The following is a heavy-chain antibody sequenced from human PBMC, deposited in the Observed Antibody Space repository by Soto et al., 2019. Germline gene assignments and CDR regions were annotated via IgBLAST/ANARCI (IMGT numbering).Heavy chain of an antibody. V-gene: IGHV3-23*01. D-gene: IGHD1-26*01. CDR1: GFTVSSNA. CDR3: ATGKSGTYYSVFDY. Sequence: EVQLLESGGGLVQPGGSLRLSCAASGFTVSSNAMSWVRQAPGKGLEWVSSISGSGTIYYANSVKGRFTTSRDTSKNTLWLQMNSLRADDTAIYSCATGKSGTYYSVFDYWGQGALVTVSS. J-gene: IGHJ4*02. CDR2: ISGSGTI.